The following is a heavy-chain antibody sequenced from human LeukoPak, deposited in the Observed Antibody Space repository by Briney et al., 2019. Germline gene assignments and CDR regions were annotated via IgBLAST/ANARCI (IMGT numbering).Heavy chain of an antibody. CDR1: GFTFSSYA. CDR2: IFGSGGST. V-gene: IGHV3-23*01. J-gene: IGHJ4*02. D-gene: IGHD1-26*01. Sequence: GGSLRLSCAASGFTFSSYAMYWVRQAPGKGLEWVSGIFGSGGSTHYADSVKGRFTISRDNSQNTLYLQMNTLRAEDTAVYYCAKVVSGFHFDCWGQGTLVTVSS. CDR3: AKVVSGFHFDC.